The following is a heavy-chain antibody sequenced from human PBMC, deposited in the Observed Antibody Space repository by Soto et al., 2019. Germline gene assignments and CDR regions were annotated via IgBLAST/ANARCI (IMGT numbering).Heavy chain of an antibody. Sequence: GGSLRLSCAASGFTFRSYAMSWVRQPPWKGLEWVSAISGSGGSTYYADSVKGRFTISRDNSKNTLYLQMNSLRAEDTAVYYCAKDQWSIAARKFDPWGQGTLVTVSS. CDR2: ISGSGGST. D-gene: IGHD6-6*01. J-gene: IGHJ5*02. V-gene: IGHV3-23*01. CDR3: AKDQWSIAARKFDP. CDR1: GFTFRSYA.